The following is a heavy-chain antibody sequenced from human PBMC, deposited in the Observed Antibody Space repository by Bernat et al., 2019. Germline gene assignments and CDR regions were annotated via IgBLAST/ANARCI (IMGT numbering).Heavy chain of an antibody. D-gene: IGHD4-17*01. CDR2: ISSSSSYI. J-gene: IGHJ4*02. V-gene: IGHV3-21*01. CDR3: EILYGDYGLGRPH. Sequence: EVQLVESGGGLVKPGGSLRLSCAASGFTFSSYSMNWVRQAPGKGLEWVSSISSSSSYIYYADSVKGRFTISRDNAKNSLYLQMNSLRAEDTAVYYCEILYGDYGLGRPHWGQGTLVTVSS. CDR1: GFTFSSYS.